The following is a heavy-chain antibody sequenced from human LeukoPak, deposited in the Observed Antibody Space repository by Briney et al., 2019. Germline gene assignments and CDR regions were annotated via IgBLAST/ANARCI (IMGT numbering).Heavy chain of an antibody. Sequence: PSETLSLTCAVYGGSFSGYYWSWIRQPPGEGLEWIGEINHSGSTNYNPSLKSRVTRSVDTSKNQFSLKLSSVTAADTAVYYCARERYSSGWYIDYWGQGNLGTVSS. CDR1: GGSFSGYY. CDR2: INHSGST. V-gene: IGHV4-34*01. D-gene: IGHD6-19*01. CDR3: ARERYSSGWYIDY. J-gene: IGHJ4*02.